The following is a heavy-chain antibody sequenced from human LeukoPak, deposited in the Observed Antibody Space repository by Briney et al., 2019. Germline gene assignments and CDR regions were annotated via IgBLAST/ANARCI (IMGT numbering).Heavy chain of an antibody. CDR1: GGSFSGYY. CDR3: ARGRKRARTTMVRGAPLNWFDP. J-gene: IGHJ5*02. V-gene: IGHV4-34*01. CDR2: INHSGST. Sequence: SETLSLTCAVYGGSFSGYYWSWIRQPPGKGLEWIGEINHSGSTNYNPSLRSRVTISVDTSKNQFSLKLSSVTAADTAVYYCARGRKRARTTMVRGAPLNWFDPWGHGTLVTVSS. D-gene: IGHD3-10*01.